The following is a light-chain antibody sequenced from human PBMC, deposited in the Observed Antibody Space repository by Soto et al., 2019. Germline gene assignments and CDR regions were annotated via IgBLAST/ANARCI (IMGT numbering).Light chain of an antibody. CDR1: QSVSSSY. CDR2: QTS. J-gene: IGKJ1*01. Sequence: EIVLTQSPGTLSLSPGERATLSCRASQSVSSSYLAWYQQKPGQAPRLLIYQTSLRAAGIPARFSASGSGTDFTLTISDVQPEDFALYYCQQYGSSPRTFGQGTKVDIK. V-gene: IGKV3-20*01. CDR3: QQYGSSPRT.